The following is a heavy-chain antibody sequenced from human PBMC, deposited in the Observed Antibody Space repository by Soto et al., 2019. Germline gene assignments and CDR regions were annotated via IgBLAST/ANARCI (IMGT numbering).Heavy chain of an antibody. Sequence: GGSLRLSCAASGFTFSSYSMNWVRQAPGKGLEWVSYISSSSSTIYYADSVKDRFTISRDNAKNSLYLQMNSLRDEDTAVYYCARVGYSGYDHGYYFDYWGQGTLVTVSS. D-gene: IGHD5-12*01. CDR3: ARVGYSGYDHGYYFDY. CDR2: ISSSSSTI. CDR1: GFTFSSYS. J-gene: IGHJ4*02. V-gene: IGHV3-48*02.